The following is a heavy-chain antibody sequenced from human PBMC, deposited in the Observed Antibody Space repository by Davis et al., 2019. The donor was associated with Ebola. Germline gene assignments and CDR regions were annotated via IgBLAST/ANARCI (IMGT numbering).Heavy chain of an antibody. V-gene: IGHV1-46*01. CDR3: AREWLGWFDP. Sequence: ASVKVSCKASGYTFTSYYMHWVRQAPGQGLEWMGIINPSGGSTSYAQKFQGRVTITADESTSTAYMELSSLRSEDTAVYYCAREWLGWFDPWGQGTLVTVSS. CDR2: INPSGGST. J-gene: IGHJ5*02. CDR1: GYTFTSYY. D-gene: IGHD3-22*01.